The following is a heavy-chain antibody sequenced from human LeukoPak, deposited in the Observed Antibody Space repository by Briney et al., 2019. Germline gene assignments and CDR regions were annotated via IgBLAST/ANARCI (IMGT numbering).Heavy chain of an antibody. Sequence: SETLSLTCSVSGGSISSSFYWDWIRQPPGKGLEWIGSLYYSGNTFYHPSLKSRVTISLDTSTNQFSLKMSSVTAADTAVYYCASKAPIFGVVGYMDVWGKGTTVTVSS. CDR2: LYYSGNT. J-gene: IGHJ6*03. V-gene: IGHV4-39*07. CDR3: ASKAPIFGVVGYMDV. D-gene: IGHD3-3*01. CDR1: GGSISSSFY.